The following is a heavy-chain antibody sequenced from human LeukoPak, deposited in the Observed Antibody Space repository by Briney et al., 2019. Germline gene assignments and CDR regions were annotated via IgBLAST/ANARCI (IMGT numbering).Heavy chain of an antibody. D-gene: IGHD3-22*01. J-gene: IGHJ4*02. V-gene: IGHV4-4*07. Sequence: TSETLSLTCTVSGGSISTYYWSWIRQPAGEGPEWIGRIHSSGSTNYNPSLKSRAIMSVDPSKNQFSLNLSSVTAADTAVYYCARGGDSSGYYYSIDFWGQGILVTVSS. CDR3: ARGGDSSGYYYSIDF. CDR2: IHSSGST. CDR1: GGSISTYY.